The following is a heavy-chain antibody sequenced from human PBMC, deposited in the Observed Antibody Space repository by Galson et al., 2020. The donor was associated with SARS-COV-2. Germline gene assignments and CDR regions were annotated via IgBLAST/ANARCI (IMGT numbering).Heavy chain of an antibody. V-gene: IGHV3-21*01. D-gene: IGHD3-9*01. CDR2: ISSSSSYI. J-gene: IGHJ5*02. Sequence: GGSLRLSCAASGFTFSSYSMNWVRQAPGKGLEWVSSISSSSSYIYYADSVKGRFTISRDNAKNSLYLQMNSLRAEDTAVYYCARVEWYYDILTGYSNWFDPWGQGTLVTGSS. CDR1: GFTFSSYS. CDR3: ARVEWYYDILTGYSNWFDP.